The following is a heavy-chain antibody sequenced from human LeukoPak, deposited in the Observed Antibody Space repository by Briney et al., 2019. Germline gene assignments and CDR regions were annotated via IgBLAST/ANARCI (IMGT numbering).Heavy chain of an antibody. D-gene: IGHD1-26*01. J-gene: IGHJ3*02. V-gene: IGHV5-51*01. CDR3: ARPRTAGSFNAFDI. CDR2: IYPGDSDT. CDR1: GYIFSNYW. Sequence: GESLKISCKGSGYIFSNYWIGWVRQMPGKGLEWMGIIYPGDSDTRYRPSFQGQVTISADKSISTAYLQWSSLKASDTAMYYCARPRTAGSFNAFDIWGQGTMVTVSS.